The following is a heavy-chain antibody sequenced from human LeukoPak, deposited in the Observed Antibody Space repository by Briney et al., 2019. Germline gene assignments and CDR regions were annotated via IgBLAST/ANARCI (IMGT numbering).Heavy chain of an antibody. CDR2: ISAYNGNT. D-gene: IGHD3-9*01. CDR3: ARDRRPYYDILTGFDY. V-gene: IGHV1-18*01. J-gene: IGHJ4*02. CDR1: GYTFTSCG. Sequence: ASVTVSCKASGYTFTSCGISWVRQPPAQGLEWMGWISAYNGNTNNAQKLQGRATMTTNTSTSTAYMELRSLRSDDTAVYYCARDRRPYYDILTGFDYWGQGTLVTVSS.